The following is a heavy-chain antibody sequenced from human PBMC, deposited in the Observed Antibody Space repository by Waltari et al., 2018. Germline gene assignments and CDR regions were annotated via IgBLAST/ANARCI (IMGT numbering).Heavy chain of an antibody. CDR3: VTYSLQRWPAAFDL. CDR1: GLTFSDQT. D-gene: IGHD5-18*01. V-gene: IGHV3-21*06. CDR2: IGITEYLM. Sequence: EVRLVESGGGLVKSGGSLRLSCVVSGLTFSDQTMNWVRQAPGKGLEWVSAIGITEYLMYHGSSVRGRFTISRDNAKNSVYLQLNSVRSEDMGVYYCVTYSLQRWPAAFDLWGQGTMVTVSS. J-gene: IGHJ3*01.